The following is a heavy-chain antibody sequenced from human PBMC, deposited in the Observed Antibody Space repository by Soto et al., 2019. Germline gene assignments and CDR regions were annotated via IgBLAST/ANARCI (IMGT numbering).Heavy chain of an antibody. J-gene: IGHJ6*02. CDR1: GYSFTSYW. CDR3: ARKRLDLRNYYYYYGRDV. CDR2: IYPGDSDT. Sequence: GESLKISCKGSGYSFTSYWIGWVRQMPGKGLEWMGIIYPGDSDTRYSPSFQGQVTISADKSISTAYLQWSSLKASDTAMYYCARKRLDLRNYYYYYGRDVWGQGTTVTVSS. V-gene: IGHV5-51*01. D-gene: IGHD6-6*01.